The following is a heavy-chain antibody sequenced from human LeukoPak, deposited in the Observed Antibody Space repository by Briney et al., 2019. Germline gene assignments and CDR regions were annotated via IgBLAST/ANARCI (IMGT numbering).Heavy chain of an antibody. CDR1: GFTFSSYA. CDR2: ISDSGDYT. CDR3: AKDTSIGKYCTNGVCSPFDY. Sequence: GGSLTLSCAGSGFTFSSYALSWVRQAPGQGLEWVSVISDSGDYTSYADSVRGRFTISRDNSRNTLYLQMISLRPEDTAVYYCAKDTSIGKYCTNGVCSPFDYWGQGTLVTVSS. D-gene: IGHD2-8*01. V-gene: IGHV3-23*01. J-gene: IGHJ4*02.